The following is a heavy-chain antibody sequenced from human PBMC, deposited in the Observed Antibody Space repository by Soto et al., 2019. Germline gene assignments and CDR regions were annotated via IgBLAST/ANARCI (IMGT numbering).Heavy chain of an antibody. CDR2: INHSGST. CDR1: GGSFSGYY. J-gene: IGHJ3*02. CDR3: ERSSAFDI. V-gene: IGHV4-34*01. D-gene: IGHD6-6*01. Sequence: PSETLSLTCAVYGGSFSGYYWSWIRQPPGKGLEWIGEINHSGSTNYNPSLKSRVTISVDTSKNQFSLKLSSVTAEDTAVYYCERSSAFDIWGQGTMVTVSS.